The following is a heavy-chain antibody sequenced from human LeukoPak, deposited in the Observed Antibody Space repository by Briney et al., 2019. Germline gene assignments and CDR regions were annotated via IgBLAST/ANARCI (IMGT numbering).Heavy chain of an antibody. V-gene: IGHV1-8*01. D-gene: IGHD3-10*01. CDR1: GYTFTTYD. Sequence: WASVNVSCKASGYTFTTYDINWVRQATGQGLEWMGWMNPNSGNTGYAQKFQGRVTMTRNTSMSTAYMELNSLRSEDTAVYYCARANYYGSGKKDLDYWGQGTLVTVSS. CDR2: MNPNSGNT. J-gene: IGHJ4*02. CDR3: ARANYYGSGKKDLDY.